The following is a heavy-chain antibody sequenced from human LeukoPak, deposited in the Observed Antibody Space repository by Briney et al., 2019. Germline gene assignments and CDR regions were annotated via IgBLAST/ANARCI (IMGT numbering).Heavy chain of an antibody. D-gene: IGHD3-22*01. CDR2: INRSGST. Sequence: ASETLSLTCAVSGGSISSSNWWSWVRQPPGKGLEWIGEINRSGSTNYNPSLKSRVTISVDTSKNQFSLKLSSVTAADTAVYYCARRSGSGYYYGRGHNWFDPWGQGTLVTASS. V-gene: IGHV4-4*02. CDR1: GGSISSSNW. J-gene: IGHJ5*02. CDR3: ARRSGSGYYYGRGHNWFDP.